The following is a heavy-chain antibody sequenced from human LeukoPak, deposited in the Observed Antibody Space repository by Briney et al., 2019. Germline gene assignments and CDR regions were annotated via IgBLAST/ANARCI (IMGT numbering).Heavy chain of an antibody. J-gene: IGHJ6*03. CDR2: IKSKTDGWTT. V-gene: IGHV3-15*01. Sequence: GGSLRLSCAASGFSFSKAWMSWVRQAPGKGLEWVGHIKSKTDGWTTDYAAPVMGRFTISRDDSKNTLYLQMNSLKAEDTAVYYCTTYNYYYYYYMDVWGKGTTVTVSS. CDR1: GFSFSKAW. D-gene: IGHD2-2*02. CDR3: TTYNYYYYYYMDV.